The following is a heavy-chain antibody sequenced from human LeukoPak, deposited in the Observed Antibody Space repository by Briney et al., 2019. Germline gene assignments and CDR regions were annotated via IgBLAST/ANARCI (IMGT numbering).Heavy chain of an antibody. J-gene: IGHJ5*02. V-gene: IGHV1-18*01. D-gene: IGHD2-2*01. CDR2: IRANSGNT. CDR1: GYSSTRSG. CDR3: ARDVNYAFDH. Sequence: ASVKVSCKPSGYSSTRSGISWVRQAPGQGLEWMAWIRANSGNTNYAQNFQDRVTLTTDTSTSTAYMELRSLRSDDTAVYYCARDVNYAFDHWGQGTLVTVSS.